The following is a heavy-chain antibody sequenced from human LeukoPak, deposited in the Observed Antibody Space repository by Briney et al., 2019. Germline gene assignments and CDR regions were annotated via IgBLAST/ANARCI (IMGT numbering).Heavy chain of an antibody. CDR2: IYYSGST. J-gene: IGHJ2*01. Sequence: SETLSLTCTVSGGSISSYYWSWIRQPPGKGLGWIGYIYYSGSTNYNPSLKSRVAISVDTSKNQFSLKLSSVTAADTAVYYCARQGGGFWYFDLWGRGTLVTVSS. CDR1: GGSISSYY. CDR3: ARQGGGFWYFDL. D-gene: IGHD6-25*01. V-gene: IGHV4-59*08.